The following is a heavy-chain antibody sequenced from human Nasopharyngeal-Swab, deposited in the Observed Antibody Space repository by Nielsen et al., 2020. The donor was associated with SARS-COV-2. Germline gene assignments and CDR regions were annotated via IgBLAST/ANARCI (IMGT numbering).Heavy chain of an antibody. Sequence: ASVKVSCKASGYTFTGHYIHWVRQAPGRGLEWMGWINPNSGGTNYAQKFQGRVTVTRDTSTSTVYMEVRSLRSEDTAVYYCTRDQGGGDPYDSWGQGTLVTVSS. J-gene: IGHJ4*02. V-gene: IGHV1-2*02. D-gene: IGHD2-21*02. CDR3: TRDQGGGDPYDS. CDR1: GYTFTGHY. CDR2: INPNSGGT.